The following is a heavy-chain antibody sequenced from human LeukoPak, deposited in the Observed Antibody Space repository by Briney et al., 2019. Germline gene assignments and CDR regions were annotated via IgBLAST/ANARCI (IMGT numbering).Heavy chain of an antibody. V-gene: IGHV4-34*01. J-gene: IGHJ4*02. Sequence: SETLSLTCAVYGGSFSGYYWSWIRQPPGKGLEWIGEINHSGSTNYNPSLKSRVTISVDTSKNHFSLNLSSVTAADMAVYYCARGHSGYDSFDYWGQGTLVTVSS. CDR1: GGSFSGYY. CDR3: ARGHSGYDSFDY. D-gene: IGHD5-12*01. CDR2: INHSGST.